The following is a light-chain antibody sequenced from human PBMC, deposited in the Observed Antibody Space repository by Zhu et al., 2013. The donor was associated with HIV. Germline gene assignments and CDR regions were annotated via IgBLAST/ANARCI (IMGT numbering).Light chain of an antibody. V-gene: IGKV3-11*01. Sequence: EIVLTQFPATVSLSPGERATLSCRASQSINIFLAWYQQRPGQPPRLLIFGASSRASGIPDRFSGSGSGTDFTLTISRLEPEDFAVYYCQQYHNWPPVTFGGGTKVEIK. J-gene: IGKJ4*01. CDR2: GAS. CDR3: QQYHNWPPVT. CDR1: QSINIF.